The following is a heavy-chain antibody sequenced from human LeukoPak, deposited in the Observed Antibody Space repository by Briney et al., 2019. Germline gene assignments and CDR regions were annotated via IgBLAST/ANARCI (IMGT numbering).Heavy chain of an antibody. Sequence: GGSLRLSCVASGFTLSSYGMHWVRQAPGKGLEWVAVIWYDGSERYCADSVKGRFTISRDNSQNTLYLQMNSLRAGDTAVYYCAKYIPSSSGYDYWGQGTLVTVSS. CDR1: GFTLSSYG. CDR2: IWYDGSER. V-gene: IGHV3-33*06. CDR3: AKYIPSSSGYDY. J-gene: IGHJ4*02. D-gene: IGHD3-22*01.